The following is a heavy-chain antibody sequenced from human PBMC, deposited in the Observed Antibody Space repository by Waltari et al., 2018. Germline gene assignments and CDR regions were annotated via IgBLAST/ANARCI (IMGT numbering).Heavy chain of an antibody. CDR2: IYSGGST. D-gene: IGHD2-21*02. Sequence: EVQLVASGGGLVQPGGSLRLSCAASGFPVRSNYLSWVRQAPGKGLEWVAVIYSGGSTYYADSVKGRFTISRDNSKNTLYLQMNSLRAEDTAVYYCARDVGAVTASFDYWGQGTLVTVSS. V-gene: IGHV3-66*01. CDR1: GFPVRSNY. CDR3: ARDVGAVTASFDY. J-gene: IGHJ4*02.